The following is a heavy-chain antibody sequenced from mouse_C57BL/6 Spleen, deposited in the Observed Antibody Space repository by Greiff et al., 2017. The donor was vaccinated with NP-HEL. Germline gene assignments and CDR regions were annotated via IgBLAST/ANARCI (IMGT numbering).Heavy chain of an antibody. CDR2: ISDGGSYT. CDR1: GFTFSSYA. D-gene: IGHD1-1*01. CDR3: ARDYYGSSYDAMDY. J-gene: IGHJ4*01. Sequence: EVMLVESGGGLVKPGGSLKLSCAASGFTFSSYAMSWVRQTPEKRLEWVATISDGGSYTYYPDNVKSRFTISRDNAKNNLYLQMSHLKSEDTAMYYCARDYYGSSYDAMDYWGQGTSVTVSS. V-gene: IGHV5-4*01.